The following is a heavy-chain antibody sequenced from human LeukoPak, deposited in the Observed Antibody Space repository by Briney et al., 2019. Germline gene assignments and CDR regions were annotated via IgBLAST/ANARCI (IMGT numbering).Heavy chain of an antibody. Sequence: SGGSLRLSCAASGFTFSSYGMHWVRQAPGKGLEWVAVISYDGSNKYYADSVKGRFTISRDNSKNTLYLQMNSLRAEDTAVYYCAKVGRYYYASSGYFDYWGQGTLVTVSS. CDR3: AKVGRYYYASSGYFDY. CDR2: ISYDGSNK. CDR1: GFTFSSYG. V-gene: IGHV3-30*18. J-gene: IGHJ4*02. D-gene: IGHD3-22*01.